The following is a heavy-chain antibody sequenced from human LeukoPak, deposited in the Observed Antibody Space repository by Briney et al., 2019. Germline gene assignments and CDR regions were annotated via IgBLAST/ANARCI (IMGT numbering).Heavy chain of an antibody. J-gene: IGHJ6*02. D-gene: IGHD3-10*01. Sequence: GGSLRLSCAASGFTFDDYAMHWVRQAPGKGLEWVSGINWNSGSKDYADSVRGRFTISRDNSKNTLYLQMNSLRAEDTAVYYCARTPGEFPYYYGMDVWGQGTTVTVSS. CDR2: INWNSGSK. CDR1: GFTFDDYA. V-gene: IGHV3-9*01. CDR3: ARTPGEFPYYYGMDV.